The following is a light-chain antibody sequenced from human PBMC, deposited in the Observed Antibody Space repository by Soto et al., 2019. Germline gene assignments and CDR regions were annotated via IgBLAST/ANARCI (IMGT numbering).Light chain of an antibody. Sequence: EIVMTQSPATLSVSPGERASLSGRASQSVSSYLAWYQQKPGQAPRLLIYGASTRATGIPARFSGSGSGTEFTLTISSLQSEDFAVYYCQQYNNWPPTFGQGTKVDIK. CDR3: QQYNNWPPT. CDR1: QSVSSY. V-gene: IGKV3-15*01. J-gene: IGKJ1*01. CDR2: GAS.